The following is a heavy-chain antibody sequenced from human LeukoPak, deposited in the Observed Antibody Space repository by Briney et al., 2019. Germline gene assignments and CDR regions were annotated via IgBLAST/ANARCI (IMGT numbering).Heavy chain of an antibody. J-gene: IGHJ4*02. V-gene: IGHV1-2*02. CDR2: INPNSGGT. Sequence: AASVKVSRKASGYTFTGYYMHRVRQAPGQGLEWMGWINPNSGGTNYAQKFQGRVTMTRDTSISTAYMELSRLRSDDTAVYYCARAVVVVPAAIYYDSSGYLFDYWGQGTLVTVSS. CDR1: GYTFTGYY. CDR3: ARAVVVVPAAIYYDSSGYLFDY. D-gene: IGHD2-2*02.